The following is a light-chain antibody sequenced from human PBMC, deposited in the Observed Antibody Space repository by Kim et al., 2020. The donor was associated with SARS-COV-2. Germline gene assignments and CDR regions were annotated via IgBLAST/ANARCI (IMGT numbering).Light chain of an antibody. Sequence: LSPGESVTRSCRASQSITRSYLAWYQQKPGQAPRLLIYGASSRATGIPDRFSGSGSGTDFTLTISRLEPEDFAVYYCQQYGSSPYTFGQGTKLEI. CDR3: QQYGSSPYT. CDR1: QSITRSY. J-gene: IGKJ2*01. V-gene: IGKV3-20*01. CDR2: GAS.